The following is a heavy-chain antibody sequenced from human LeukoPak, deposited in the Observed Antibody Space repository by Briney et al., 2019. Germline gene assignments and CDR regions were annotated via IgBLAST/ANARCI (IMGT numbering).Heavy chain of an antibody. D-gene: IGHD6-13*01. J-gene: IGHJ6*02. CDR1: GFSFRSYW. CDR3: ARDRAIGYSSSWYENNYYYYGMDV. V-gene: IGHV3-74*01. CDR2: INTDGTNT. Sequence: PGGSLRLSCAASGFSFRSYWMHWVRQAPGKGLVWVSRINTDGTNTGYADSVKGRFTISRDNAKNTLYLQMNSLRAEDTAVYYCARDRAIGYSSSWYENNYYYYGMDVWGQGTTVTVSS.